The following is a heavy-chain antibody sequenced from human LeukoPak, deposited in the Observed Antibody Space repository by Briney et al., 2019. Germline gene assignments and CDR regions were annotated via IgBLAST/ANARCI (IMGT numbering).Heavy chain of an antibody. D-gene: IGHD2-15*01. CDR1: GYSISSGYY. CDR3: ARADYLGYCSGGSCYYNWFDP. CDR2: IYYSGST. Sequence: SETLSLTCTVSGYSISSGYYWGWIRQPPGKGLEWFGYIYYSGSTYYNPSLKSRVTISVDTSKNQFSLKLSYVTAADTAVYYCARADYLGYCSGGSCYYNWFDPWGQGTLVTVSS. J-gene: IGHJ5*02. V-gene: IGHV4-38-2*02.